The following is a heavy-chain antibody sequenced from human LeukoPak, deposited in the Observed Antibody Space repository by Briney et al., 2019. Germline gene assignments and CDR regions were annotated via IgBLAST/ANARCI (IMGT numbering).Heavy chain of an antibody. CDR2: IFYSGST. CDR3: VRKGDGYNSGYFDL. J-gene: IGHJ2*01. V-gene: IGHV4-39*01. CDR1: GGSISSGGYY. Sequence: PSETLSLTCTVSGGSISSGGYYWSWIRQHPGKGLEWIGSIFYSGSTYYNPSLKSRVTISVDTFKNQFSLKLSSVTAADTAVYYCVRKGDGYNSGYFDLWGRGTLVTVSS. D-gene: IGHD5-24*01.